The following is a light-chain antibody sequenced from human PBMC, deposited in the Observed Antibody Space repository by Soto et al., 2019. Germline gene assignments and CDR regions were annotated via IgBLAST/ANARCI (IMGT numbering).Light chain of an antibody. J-gene: IGKJ1*01. CDR3: QQYNNWWT. Sequence: EVVMTQSPATLSMSPGERATLSCRASQSVSSSLAWYQQKPGQAPRHLIYGASTRATGIPDRFSGSGSETEFTLTISSLQAEAFEIYYCQQYNNWWTFGQGTKVEIK. CDR2: GAS. CDR1: QSVSSS. V-gene: IGKV3-15*01.